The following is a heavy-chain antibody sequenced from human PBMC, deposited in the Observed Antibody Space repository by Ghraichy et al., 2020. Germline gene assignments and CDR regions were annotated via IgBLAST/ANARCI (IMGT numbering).Heavy chain of an antibody. CDR1: GGSISSYY. V-gene: IGHV4-59*01. Sequence: SETLSLTCTVSGGSISSYYWSWIRQPPGKGLEWIGYIYYSGSTNYNPSLKSRVTISVDTSKNQFSLKLSSVTAADTAGYYCARGEDDYGDYYFDYWGQGTLVTVSS. CDR3: ARGEDDYGDYYFDY. J-gene: IGHJ4*02. CDR2: IYYSGST. D-gene: IGHD4-17*01.